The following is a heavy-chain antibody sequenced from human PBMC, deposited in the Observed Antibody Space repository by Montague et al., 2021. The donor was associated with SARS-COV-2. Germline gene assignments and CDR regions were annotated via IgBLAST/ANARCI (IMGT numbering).Heavy chain of an antibody. CDR3: ARLAYCGADCFSGLEICFDS. V-gene: IGHV4-34*01. CDR2: INHSGST. J-gene: IGHJ4*02. CDR1: GGSFSSYY. Sequence: SETLSLTCAVSGGSFSSYYWSWIRQPPGKGLEWIAEINHSGSTNYNPSLKSRVTMSVDTSKNQFSLKLNSVTVADTAAYYCARLAYCGADCFSGLEICFDSWGQGTLVTVSS. D-gene: IGHD2-21*02.